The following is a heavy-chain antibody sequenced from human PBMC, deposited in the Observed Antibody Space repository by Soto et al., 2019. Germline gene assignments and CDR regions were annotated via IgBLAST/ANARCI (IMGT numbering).Heavy chain of an antibody. CDR2: ISYDGSNK. J-gene: IGHJ4*02. CDR3: AREKPHYYGSGSYYGLDY. CDR1: GFTFSSYA. V-gene: IGHV3-30-3*01. D-gene: IGHD3-10*01. Sequence: QVQLVESGGGVVQPGRSLRLSCAASGFTFSSYAMHWVRQAPGKGLEWVAVISYDGSNKYYADSVKGRFTISRDNSKNTLYLQMNSLRAEDTAVYYCAREKPHYYGSGSYYGLDYWGQGTLVTVSS.